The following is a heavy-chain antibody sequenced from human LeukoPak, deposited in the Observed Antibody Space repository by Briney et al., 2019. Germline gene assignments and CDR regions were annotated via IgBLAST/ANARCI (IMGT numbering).Heavy chain of an antibody. D-gene: IGHD5-12*01. Sequence: SQTLSLTCVISGDSVSSNTAAWNWIRQSPSRGLEWLGRTYYKATSYFDYATSVESRLTIQSDTSKHQFSMQLSSVTPEDTAVYYCARDLAGFNGYAYYLDSWGQGLLVTVSS. J-gene: IGHJ4*02. CDR1: GDSVSSNTAA. CDR2: TYYKATSYF. V-gene: IGHV6-1*01. CDR3: ARDLAGFNGYAYYLDS.